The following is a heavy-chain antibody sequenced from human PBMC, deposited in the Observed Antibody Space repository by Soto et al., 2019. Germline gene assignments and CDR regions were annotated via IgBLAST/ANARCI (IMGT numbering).Heavy chain of an antibody. Sequence: QVQLVESGGGVVQPGRSLRLSCAASGFTFSSYGMHWVRQAPGKGLEWVAVIWYDGSNKYYADSVKGRFTISRDNSKNTLYLQMNSLRAEDAAVYYCARDTPSRFLEWIGDAFDIWGQGTMVTVSS. CDR2: IWYDGSNK. D-gene: IGHD3-3*01. J-gene: IGHJ3*02. V-gene: IGHV3-33*01. CDR1: GFTFSSYG. CDR3: ARDTPSRFLEWIGDAFDI.